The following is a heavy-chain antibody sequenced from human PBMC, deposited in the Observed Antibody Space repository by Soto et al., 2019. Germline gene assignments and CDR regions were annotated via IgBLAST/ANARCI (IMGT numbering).Heavy chain of an antibody. CDR1: GGSFSGYY. CDR2: INHSGST. Sequence: PSETLSLTCAVYGGSFSGYYWSWIRQPPGKGLEWIGEINHSGSTNYNPSLKSRVTMSVDTSKNQFSLKLSSVTAADTAVYYCARDRATMVRGIIPRWFDPWGQGTLVTVSS. D-gene: IGHD3-10*01. V-gene: IGHV4-34*01. CDR3: ARDRATMVRGIIPRWFDP. J-gene: IGHJ5*02.